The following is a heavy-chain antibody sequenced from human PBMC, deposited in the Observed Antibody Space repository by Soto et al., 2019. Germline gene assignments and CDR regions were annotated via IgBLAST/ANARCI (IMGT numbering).Heavy chain of an antibody. D-gene: IGHD6-19*01. J-gene: IGHJ4*02. CDR2: ISYDGSNK. Sequence: GGSLRLSCAASGINFNDYWMSWVRQAPGKGLEWVAVISYDGSNKYYADSVKGRFTISRDNSKNTLYLQMTSLRAADTAVYYCAWGLGLYSSGWSGPITTFDYWGQGTLVTVSS. V-gene: IGHV3-30*03. CDR3: AWGLGLYSSGWSGPITTFDY. CDR1: GINFNDYW.